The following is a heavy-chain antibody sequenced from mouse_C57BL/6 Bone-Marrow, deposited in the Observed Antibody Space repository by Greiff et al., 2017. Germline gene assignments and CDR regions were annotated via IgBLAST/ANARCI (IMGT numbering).Heavy chain of an antibody. D-gene: IGHD3-2*02. CDR1: GFTFSSYG. V-gene: IGHV5-6*01. Sequence: EVQLLESGGDLVKPGGSLKISCAASGFTFSSYGISWVRQTPDKRLEWVATISSGGSYTYYPDSVKGRFTISRDNAKNTLYLQMSSLKSEDTAMYYCARLTAQATSDWGQGTTLTVAS. CDR3: ARLTAQATSD. CDR2: ISSGGSYT. J-gene: IGHJ2*01.